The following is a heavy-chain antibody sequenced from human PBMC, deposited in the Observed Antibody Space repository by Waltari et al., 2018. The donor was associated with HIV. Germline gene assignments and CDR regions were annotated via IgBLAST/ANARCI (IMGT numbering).Heavy chain of an antibody. CDR1: GGSVSSSSYF. D-gene: IGHD1-26*01. Sequence: QLQLQESGPGLVKPSETLSLTCTVSGGSVSSSSYFWGWIRQPPGKGLEWLGRIYYTGRAYYSPSLKSRVTISVDTSKNQFSLKVTSVTAADTAVYYCARHALRVGAAYWNFDLWGRGTLVTVSS. CDR2: IYYTGRA. J-gene: IGHJ2*01. CDR3: ARHALRVGAAYWNFDL. V-gene: IGHV4-39*01.